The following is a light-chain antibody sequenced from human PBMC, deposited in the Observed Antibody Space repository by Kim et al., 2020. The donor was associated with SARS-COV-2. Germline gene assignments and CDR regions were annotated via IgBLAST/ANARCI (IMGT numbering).Light chain of an antibody. J-gene: IGKJ2*01. Sequence: DIQMTQSPSSLSASVGDRVIITCRTSQNVNTYLNWYQQKVGRAPKLLIYTASTLQSGVPSRFSGSGSGTHYTLTITSLQPEDFATYYSQQSYNTPPTFGQGTKLEI. CDR1: QNVNTY. CDR3: QQSYNTPPT. V-gene: IGKV1-39*01. CDR2: TAS.